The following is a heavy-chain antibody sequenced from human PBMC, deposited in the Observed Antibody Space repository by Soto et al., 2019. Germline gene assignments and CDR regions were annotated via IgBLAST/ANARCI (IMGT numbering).Heavy chain of an antibody. CDR1: GGTFSSYA. D-gene: IGHD3-22*01. V-gene: IGHV1-69*13. Sequence: SVKVSCKASGGTFSSYAISWVRQAPGQGLEWTGGIIPIFGTANYAQKFQGRVTITADESTSTAYMELSSLRSEDTAVYYCARGGSASSGYYYVDYWGQGTQVTVSS. CDR3: ARGGSASSGYYYVDY. CDR2: IIPIFGTA. J-gene: IGHJ4*02.